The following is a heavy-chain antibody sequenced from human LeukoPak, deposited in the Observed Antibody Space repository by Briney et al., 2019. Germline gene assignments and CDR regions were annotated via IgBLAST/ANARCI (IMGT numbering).Heavy chain of an antibody. V-gene: IGHV4-4*07. D-gene: IGHD5-12*01. Sequence: SETLSLTCTVSGGSISSGYWMWLRQPAGKGLEWTGRIYTSGGTRYNPSLRGRVTVSAVTSKNQFSLKLSSVTAADTAVYYCARMIVATISSRGFFEYWGQGTLVTVSS. J-gene: IGHJ4*02. CDR1: GGSISSGY. CDR2: IYTSGGT. CDR3: ARMIVATISSRGFFEY.